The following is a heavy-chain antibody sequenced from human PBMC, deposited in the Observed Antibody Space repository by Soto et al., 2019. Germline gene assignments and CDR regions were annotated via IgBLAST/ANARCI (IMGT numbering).Heavy chain of an antibody. J-gene: IGHJ6*02. CDR2: IIPIFGTA. CDR1: GGTFSSYA. D-gene: IGHD3-10*01. V-gene: IGHV1-69*13. CDR3: ARDLVTMVRGVIIRDYYYGMDV. Sequence: SVKVSCKASGGTFSSYAISWVRQAPGQGLEWMGGIIPIFGTANYAQKFQGRVTITADESTSTAYMELSSLRSEDTAVYYCARDLVTMVRGVIIRDYYYGMDVWGQGTTVTVSS.